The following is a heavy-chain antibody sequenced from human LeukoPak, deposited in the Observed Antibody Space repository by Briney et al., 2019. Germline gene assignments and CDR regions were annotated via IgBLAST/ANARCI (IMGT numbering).Heavy chain of an antibody. J-gene: IGHJ3*02. V-gene: IGHV3-9*01. CDR2: ISWNSGRI. CDR3: AKAQVVIAIQPDAFDI. Sequence: GRSLRLSCAASGFTFDEYGMHWVRQAPGKGLEWVSGISWNSGRIRYADSVKGRFTISRDNAKNSLYLQMNSLRAEDTALYYCAKAQVVIAIQPDAFDIWGQGTMVTVS. D-gene: IGHD2-21*01. CDR1: GFTFDEYG.